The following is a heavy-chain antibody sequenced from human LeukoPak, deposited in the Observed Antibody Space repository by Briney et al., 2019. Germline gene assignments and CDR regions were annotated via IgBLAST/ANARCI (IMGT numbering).Heavy chain of an antibody. CDR1: GYSFTSYW. CDR2: IYPGDSDT. Sequence: GESLKISCKGSGYSFTSYWIGWVRQMPGKGLEWMGIIYPGDSDTRYSPSFQGQVTISADKSISTAYLQWSSLKASDTAMYYCARQAMVRGVHIWFDPWGQGTLVTVSS. D-gene: IGHD3-10*01. CDR3: ARQAMVRGVHIWFDP. V-gene: IGHV5-51*01. J-gene: IGHJ5*02.